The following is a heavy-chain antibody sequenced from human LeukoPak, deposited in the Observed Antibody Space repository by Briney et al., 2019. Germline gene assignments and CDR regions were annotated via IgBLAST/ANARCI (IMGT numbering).Heavy chain of an antibody. Sequence: PSETLSLTCAVYGGSFSGYYWSWIRQPQGKGLEWIGEINHSGSTNYNPSLKSRVTISVDTSKNQFSPKLSSVAAADTAVYYCARGGVQWNWFDPWGQGTLVTVSS. CDR2: INHSGST. CDR1: GGSFSGYY. CDR3: ARGGVQWNWFDP. J-gene: IGHJ5*02. D-gene: IGHD6-19*01. V-gene: IGHV4-34*01.